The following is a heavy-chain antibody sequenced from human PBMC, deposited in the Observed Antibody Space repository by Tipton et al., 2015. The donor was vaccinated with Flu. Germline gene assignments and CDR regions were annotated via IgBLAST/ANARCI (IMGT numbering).Heavy chain of an antibody. CDR3: ARSIVVVPAARAYEYDGIDV. V-gene: IGHV1-2*04. CDR1: GYTFTGYY. D-gene: IGHD2-2*01. CDR2: INPNSGGT. Sequence: QSGPEVKKPGASVKVSCKASGYTFTGYYMHWVRQAPGQGLEWMGWINPNSGGTNYAQKFQGWVTMTRDTSISTAYMELSRLRSDDTAVYYCARSIVVVPAARAYEYDGIDVWGKGTTVSVVS. J-gene: IGHJ6*04.